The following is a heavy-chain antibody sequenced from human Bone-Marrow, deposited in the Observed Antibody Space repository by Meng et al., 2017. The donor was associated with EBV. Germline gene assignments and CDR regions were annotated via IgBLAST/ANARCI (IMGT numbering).Heavy chain of an antibody. CDR1: GFTFSSYA. V-gene: IGHV3-23*01. CDR2: ISGSGGST. Sequence: EVQLLEAGGGLVQPGGSLRLSCAASGFTFSSYAMSWVRQAPGKGLEWVSAISGSGGSTYYADSVKGRFTISRDDSKNTLYLQMNSLKTEDTAVYYCTTDKTTVNWGQGTLVTVSS. J-gene: IGHJ4*02. CDR3: TTDKTTVN. D-gene: IGHD4-17*01.